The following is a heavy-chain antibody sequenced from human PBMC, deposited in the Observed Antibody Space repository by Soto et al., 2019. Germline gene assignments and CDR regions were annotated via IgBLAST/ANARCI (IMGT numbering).Heavy chain of an antibody. V-gene: IGHV4-4*07. D-gene: IGHD1-26*01. CDR2: IYGVGGT. J-gene: IGHJ4*02. CDR1: GGSMSSFY. CDR3: VREDASGNGARHFHS. Sequence: QVQLQESGPGLVQSSETLSLTCTVSGGSMSSFYWSWIRQPPGKGLEWIARIYGVGGTNYHPYLNRRVTVSFGTSQKKFSMPLTSVTAAETAVYYCVREDASGNGARHFHSWGQGTLVTVSS.